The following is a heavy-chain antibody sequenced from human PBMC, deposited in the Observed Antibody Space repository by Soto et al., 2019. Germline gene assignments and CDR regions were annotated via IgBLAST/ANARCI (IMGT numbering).Heavy chain of an antibody. V-gene: IGHV1-69*13. D-gene: IGHD1-7*01. CDR2: IIPIFGTA. J-gene: IGHJ4*02. CDR1: GGTFSSYA. Sequence: ASVKVSCKASGGTFSSYAISWVRQAPGQGLEWMGGIIPIFGTANYAQKFQGRVTITADESTSTAYMELSSLRSEDTAVYYCARPVDNWNYGLDYWGQGTLVTVSS. CDR3: ARPVDNWNYGLDY.